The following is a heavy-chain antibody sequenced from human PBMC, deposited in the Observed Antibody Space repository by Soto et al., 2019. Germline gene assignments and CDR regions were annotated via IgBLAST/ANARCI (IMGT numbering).Heavy chain of an antibody. Sequence: QIQLVQSGAEVKKPGASVRVSCKASGYTFTDHGMTWVQQAPGQGLEWMGWIGTNSGNSNSGERFRGRVTLSRDTSTSTVYMEMRSLTSADTAVYYCAALGYFKDSGGYVWGQGTLVTVSS. D-gene: IGHD2-15*01. CDR3: AALGYFKDSGGYV. CDR2: IGTNSGNS. CDR1: GYTFTDHG. V-gene: IGHV1-18*04. J-gene: IGHJ4*02.